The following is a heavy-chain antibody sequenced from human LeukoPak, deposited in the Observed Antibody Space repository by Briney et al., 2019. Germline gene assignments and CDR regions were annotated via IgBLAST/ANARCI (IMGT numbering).Heavy chain of an antibody. CDR3: AREREVRIAARPYYYYYMDV. V-gene: IGHV4-61*02. J-gene: IGHJ6*03. D-gene: IGHD6-6*01. CDR1: GGSISSGSYY. Sequence: SETLSLTCTVSGGSISSGSYYWSWIRQPAGKGLEWIGRIYTSGSTNYHPSLKSRVTISVDTSKNQFSLKLSSVTAADTAVYYCAREREVRIAARPYYYYYMDVWGKGTTVTVSS. CDR2: IYTSGST.